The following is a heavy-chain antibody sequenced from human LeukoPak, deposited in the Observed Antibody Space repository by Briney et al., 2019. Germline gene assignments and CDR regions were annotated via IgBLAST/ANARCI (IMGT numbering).Heavy chain of an antibody. Sequence: ASVKVSCKASGYTFTGYYMHWVRQAPGQWLEWMGWINPNSGGTNYAQKFQGRVTMTRDTSISTAYMELSRLRSDDTAVYYCAKTSEIQLWPSYVDYWGQGTLVTVSS. D-gene: IGHD5-18*01. CDR2: INPNSGGT. CDR1: GYTFTGYY. V-gene: IGHV1-2*02. CDR3: AKTSEIQLWPSYVDY. J-gene: IGHJ4*02.